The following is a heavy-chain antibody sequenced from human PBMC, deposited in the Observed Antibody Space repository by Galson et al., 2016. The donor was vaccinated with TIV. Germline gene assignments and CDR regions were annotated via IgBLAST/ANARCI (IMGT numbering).Heavy chain of an antibody. CDR2: AGLRDDT. D-gene: IGHD1-7*01. CDR3: AKGLKGTPGIDYNMDV. J-gene: IGHJ6*02. V-gene: IGHV3-13*01. Sequence: SLRLSCAAPGFIFSKADMHWVRQVKGKGLEWVASAGLRDDTYYAESMRGRFTIFRVNAQNSVYLQMNSLRVEDAAMYYCAKGLKGTPGIDYNMDVWGQGTTVTVSS. CDR1: GFIFSKAD.